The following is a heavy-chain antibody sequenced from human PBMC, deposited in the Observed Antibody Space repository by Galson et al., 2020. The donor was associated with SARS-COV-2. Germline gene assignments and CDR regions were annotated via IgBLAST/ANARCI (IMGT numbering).Heavy chain of an antibody. CDR3: AQDSHYFRSGTYYYYFDS. D-gene: IGHD3-10*01. CDR1: GFSFSTYW. V-gene: IGHV3-7*01. Sequence: QLGESLKISCAASGFSFSTYWMSWVRQAPGKGLEWVANINQDGSEIHYVDSVKGRFTISRDNAKTSLYLQMSSLRAEDMAVYYCAQDSHYFRSGTYYYYFDSWGQGTLVTVTS. J-gene: IGHJ4*02. CDR2: INQDGSEI.